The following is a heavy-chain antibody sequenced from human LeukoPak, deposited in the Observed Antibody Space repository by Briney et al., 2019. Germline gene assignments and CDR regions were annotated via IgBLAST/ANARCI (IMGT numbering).Heavy chain of an antibody. J-gene: IGHJ4*02. CDR2: IDYSGSI. CDR1: GGSISSSNYY. CDR3: ARDLGYCSGGSCYYLRPFPY. Sequence: SETLSLTCTVAGGSISSSNYYWVWVRHPPGKWLEWIGSIDYSGSIYYNPSLKSRVTISVDTSKNQFSLKLRSVTAADTAVSYCARDLGYCSGGSCYYLRPFPYWGQRTLVTASS. V-gene: IGHV4-39*07. D-gene: IGHD2-15*01.